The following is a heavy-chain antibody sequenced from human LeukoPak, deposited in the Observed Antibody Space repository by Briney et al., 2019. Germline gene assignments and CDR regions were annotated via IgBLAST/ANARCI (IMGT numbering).Heavy chain of an antibody. Sequence: KTGGSLRLSCAASGFTFSSYSMNWVRQAPGKGLEWVSSISSSSSYIYYADSVKGRFTISRDNAKNSLYLQMNSLRAEDTAVYYCARELRYFDWVDYWGQGTLVAVSS. J-gene: IGHJ4*02. V-gene: IGHV3-21*01. D-gene: IGHD3-9*01. CDR3: ARELRYFDWVDY. CDR1: GFTFSSYS. CDR2: ISSSSSYI.